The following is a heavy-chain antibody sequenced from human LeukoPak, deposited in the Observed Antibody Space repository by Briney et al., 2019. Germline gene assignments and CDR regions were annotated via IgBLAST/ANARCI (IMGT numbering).Heavy chain of an antibody. CDR1: GFSLADYA. V-gene: IGHV3-49*04. J-gene: IGHJ3*02. Sequence: GGSLRLSSTTSGFSLADYAMNSVCQAPGRGLEWVGLIRINTYGGTTEYAASGKGRFTSSRDDSKSISYLHMNSLNTEDTDVYDCTKIMWIFYVFDNWGQGTMVTVSS. CDR2: IRINTYGGTT. D-gene: IGHD2-2*03. CDR3: TKIMWIFYVFDN.